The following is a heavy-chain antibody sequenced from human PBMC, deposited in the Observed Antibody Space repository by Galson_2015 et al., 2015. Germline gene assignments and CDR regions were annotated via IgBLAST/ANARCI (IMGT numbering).Heavy chain of an antibody. Sequence: SCKASGGTFSRYAISWVRQAPGQGLEWMGGIIPIFGRANYAQKLQGRVTITADESTSTAYMDLRSLRSEDTAVYYCASGSPDYGDKPAPFNYWGQGTLVTVSS. V-gene: IGHV1-69*01. D-gene: IGHD4/OR15-4a*01. CDR3: ASGSPDYGDKPAPFNY. J-gene: IGHJ4*02. CDR1: GGTFSRYA. CDR2: IIPIFGRA.